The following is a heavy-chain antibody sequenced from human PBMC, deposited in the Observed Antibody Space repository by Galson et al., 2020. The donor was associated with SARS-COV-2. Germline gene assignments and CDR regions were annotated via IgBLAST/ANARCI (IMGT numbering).Heavy chain of an antibody. CDR2: IYYSGST. CDR3: ARAPGSYVYYYYGMDV. J-gene: IGHJ6*02. V-gene: IGHV4-31*03. CDR1: GGSISSGGYY. Sequence: SETLSLTCTVSGGSISSGGYYWSWIRQHPGKGLEWIGYIYYSGSTYYNPSLKSRVTISVDTSKNQFSLKLGSVTAADTAVYYCARAPGSYVYYYYGMDVWGQGTTVTVAS. D-gene: IGHD1-26*01.